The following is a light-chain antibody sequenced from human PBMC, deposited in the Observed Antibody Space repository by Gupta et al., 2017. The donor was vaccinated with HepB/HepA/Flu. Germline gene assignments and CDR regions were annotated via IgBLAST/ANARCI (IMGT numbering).Light chain of an antibody. Sequence: DIQMTQSPSSLSASVGDRVIITCRASQSIRSYLNWYQQKPGKAPKLLIYSASSLRSGVPSRFSGSGSGTDFTLTISSLQPEDFATYYCQQSNSTPFTFGRGTKVDIK. CDR3: QQSNSTPFT. CDR2: SAS. J-gene: IGKJ4*01. V-gene: IGKV1-39*01. CDR1: QSIRSY.